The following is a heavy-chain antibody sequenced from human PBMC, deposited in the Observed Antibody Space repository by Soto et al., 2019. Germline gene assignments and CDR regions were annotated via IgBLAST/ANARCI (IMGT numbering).Heavy chain of an antibody. CDR3: ASRTSTLAP. V-gene: IGHV6-1*01. CDR2: TYYRSKWYS. CDR1: GDSVSSNSAA. J-gene: IGHJ5*02. Sequence: AQALSLTCAISGDSVSSNSAAWNWVRQSPARGLEWLGRTYYRSKWYSYYAPSVKSRITIKPDTSKNQFSLQLNSVTPEDTAVYYGASRTSTLAPWGQGTLVTVSS. D-gene: IGHD2-8*01.